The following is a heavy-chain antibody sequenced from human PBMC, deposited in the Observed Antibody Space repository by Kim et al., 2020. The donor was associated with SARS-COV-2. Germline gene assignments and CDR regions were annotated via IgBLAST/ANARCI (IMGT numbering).Heavy chain of an antibody. Sequence: GGSLRRSCAASGFTFSSYSMNWVRQAPGKGLEWVSSISSSSSYIYYADSVKGRFTISRDNAKNSLYLQMNSLRAEDTAVYYCARETIDYGGNGVDYWGQGTLVTVSS. CDR1: GFTFSSYS. D-gene: IGHD4-17*01. V-gene: IGHV3-21*01. CDR2: ISSSSSYI. CDR3: ARETIDYGGNGVDY. J-gene: IGHJ4*02.